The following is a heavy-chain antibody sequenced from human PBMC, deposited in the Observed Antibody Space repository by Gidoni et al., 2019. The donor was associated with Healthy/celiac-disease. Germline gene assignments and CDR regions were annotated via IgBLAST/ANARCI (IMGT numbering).Heavy chain of an antibody. CDR2: IYTSGST. CDR1: GGSISSGSYY. V-gene: IGHV4-61*02. Sequence: QVQLQESGPGLVKPSQTLSLTCTVSGGSISSGSYYCSWIRQPAGKGLEWIGRIYTSGSTNYNPSLKSRVTISVDTSKNQFSLKLSSVTAADTAVYYCVREPLLTARRAFDIWGQGTMVTVSS. CDR3: VREPLLTARRAFDI. J-gene: IGHJ3*02.